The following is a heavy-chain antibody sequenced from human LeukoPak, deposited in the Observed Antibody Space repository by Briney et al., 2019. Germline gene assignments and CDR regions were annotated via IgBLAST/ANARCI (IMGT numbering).Heavy chain of an antibody. CDR2: IIPILGIA. Sequence: SVKVSCKASGGTFSSYTISWVRQAPGQGLEWMGRIIPILGIANYAQKFQGRVTITADKSTSTTYMELSSLRSEDTAVYYCARGRRGKPAAILDYYYYGMDVWGQGTTVTVSS. CDR3: ARGRRGKPAAILDYYYYGMDV. D-gene: IGHD2-2*02. V-gene: IGHV1-69*02. J-gene: IGHJ6*02. CDR1: GGTFSSYT.